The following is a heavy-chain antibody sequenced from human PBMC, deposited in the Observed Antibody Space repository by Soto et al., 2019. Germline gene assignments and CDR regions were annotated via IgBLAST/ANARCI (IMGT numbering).Heavy chain of an antibody. CDR3: ARRPIQLPDIAAAGTRGWFDP. D-gene: IGHD6-13*01. CDR1: GGSISSSSYY. J-gene: IGHJ5*02. Sequence: PSETLSLTCTVSGGSISSSSYYWGWIRQPPGKGLEWIGSIYYSGSTYYNPSLKSRVTISVDTSKNQFSLKLSSVTAADTAVYYCARRPIQLPDIAAAGTRGWFDPWGQGTLVTVSS. V-gene: IGHV4-39*01. CDR2: IYYSGST.